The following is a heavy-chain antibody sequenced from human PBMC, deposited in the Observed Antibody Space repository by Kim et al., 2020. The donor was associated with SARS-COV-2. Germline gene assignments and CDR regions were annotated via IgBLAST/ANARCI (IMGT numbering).Heavy chain of an antibody. V-gene: IGHV4-31*03. CDR1: GGSISSGGYY. CDR3: ASDGPYGDSYYFDY. J-gene: IGHJ4*02. CDR2: IYYSGST. Sequence: SETLSLTCTVSGGSISSGGYYWSWIRQHPGKGLEWIGYIYYSGSTYSNPSHKSRVTISVDTSKNQYSRKLSSVTAADTAEYYCASDGPYGDSYYFDYWGRGTLVTVSS. D-gene: IGHD4-17*01.